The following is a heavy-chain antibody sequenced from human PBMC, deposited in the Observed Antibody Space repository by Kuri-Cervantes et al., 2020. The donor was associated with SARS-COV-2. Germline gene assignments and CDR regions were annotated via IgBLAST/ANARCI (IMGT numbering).Heavy chain of an antibody. CDR1: GDSIRDYY. Sequence: SETLSLTCNVSGDSIRDYYWNWIRQSPGKGPEWIGYVYYSGITDYNPSLKSRVTISVHTSKNQFSLRLNSVTAADTAVYYCARVGEYSSSLDYWGQGTLVTVSS. V-gene: IGHV4-59*01. D-gene: IGHD6-13*01. CDR3: ARVGEYSSSLDY. CDR2: VYYSGIT. J-gene: IGHJ4*02.